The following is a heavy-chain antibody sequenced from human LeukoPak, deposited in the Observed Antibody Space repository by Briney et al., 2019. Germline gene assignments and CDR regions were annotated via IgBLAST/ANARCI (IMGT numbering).Heavy chain of an antibody. CDR1: GGSFSGYY. Sequence: SETLSLTCAVYGGSFSGYYWSWIRQPPGKGLEWIGEINHSGSTNYNPSLKSRVTISVDTSKNQFSLKLSSVTAADTAVYYCARQNAEQLAIDYWGQGTLVTVSS. D-gene: IGHD6-6*01. CDR2: INHSGST. CDR3: ARQNAEQLAIDY. J-gene: IGHJ4*02. V-gene: IGHV4-34*01.